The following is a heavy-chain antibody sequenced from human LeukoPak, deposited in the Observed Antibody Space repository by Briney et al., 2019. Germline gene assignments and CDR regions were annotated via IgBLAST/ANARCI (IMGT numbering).Heavy chain of an antibody. J-gene: IGHJ4*02. Sequence: SETLSLTCTVSGGSISSYYWSWIRQPPGKGLEWIGYIYYSGSTNYNPSLKSRVTISVDTSKNQFSLKLSSVTAADTAVYYCARSLRFSYSSSWYDYWGQGTLVTVSS. V-gene: IGHV4-59*01. CDR2: IYYSGST. CDR1: GGSISSYY. D-gene: IGHD6-13*01. CDR3: ARSLRFSYSSSWYDY.